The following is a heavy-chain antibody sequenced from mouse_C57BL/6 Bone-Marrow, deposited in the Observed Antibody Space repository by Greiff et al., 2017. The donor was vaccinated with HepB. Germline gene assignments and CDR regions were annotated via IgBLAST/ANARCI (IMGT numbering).Heavy chain of an antibody. CDR2: IRLKSDNYAT. J-gene: IGHJ4*01. CDR3: TAYYGKDYAMDY. CDR1: GFTFSNYW. Sequence: EVMLVESGGGLVQPGGSMKLSCVASGFTFSNYWMNWVRQSPEKGLEWVAQIRLKSDNYATHYAESVKGRFTISRDDSKSSVYLQMNNLRAEDTGIYYCTAYYGKDYAMDYWGQGTSVTVSS. V-gene: IGHV6-3*01. D-gene: IGHD2-10*01.